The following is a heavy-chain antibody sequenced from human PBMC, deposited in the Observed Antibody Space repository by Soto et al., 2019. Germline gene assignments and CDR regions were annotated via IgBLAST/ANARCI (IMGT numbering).Heavy chain of an antibody. CDR1: GFSLSTSGVG. CDR2: IYWDDDK. Sequence: QITLKESGTTLVKPTQTLTLTCTFSGFSLSTSGVGVGWIRQPPGKALEWLALIYWDDDKRYSPSLKGRLTITKDTSKNQVVLTMTTMDPVDTATYYCAHRRSRYYDSSGYYDAFDIWGQGTMVTVSS. CDR3: AHRRSRYYDSSGYYDAFDI. D-gene: IGHD3-22*01. V-gene: IGHV2-5*02. J-gene: IGHJ3*02.